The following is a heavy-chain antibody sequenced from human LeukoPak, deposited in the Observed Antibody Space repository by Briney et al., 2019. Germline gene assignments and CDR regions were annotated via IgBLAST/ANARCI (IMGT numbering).Heavy chain of an antibody. CDR2: INHSGST. V-gene: IGHV4-34*01. D-gene: IGHD6-19*01. CDR3: ASQPSRIAVAGTFDY. J-gene: IGHJ4*02. Sequence: PSETLSLTCAVYGGSFSGYYWSWIRQPPGKGLEWIGEINHSGSTNYNPSLKSRVTISVDTSKNQFSLKLSSVTAADTAVYYCASQPSRIAVAGTFDYWGQGTLVTVSS. CDR1: GGSFSGYY.